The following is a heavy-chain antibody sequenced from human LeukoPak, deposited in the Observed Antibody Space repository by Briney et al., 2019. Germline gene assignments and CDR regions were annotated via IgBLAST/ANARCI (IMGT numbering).Heavy chain of an antibody. CDR1: GFTVSSNY. J-gene: IGHJ5*02. V-gene: IGHV3-53*01. D-gene: IGHD2-2*01. Sequence: GGSLRLSCAASGFTVSSNYMSWVRQAPGKGLEWVSVIYSGGSTYYADSVKGRFTISRDNSKNTLYLQMNSLRAEDTAVDYCARRRRYCSSTSCYDWFDPWGQGTLVTVSS. CDR3: ARRRRYCSSTSCYDWFDP. CDR2: IYSGGST.